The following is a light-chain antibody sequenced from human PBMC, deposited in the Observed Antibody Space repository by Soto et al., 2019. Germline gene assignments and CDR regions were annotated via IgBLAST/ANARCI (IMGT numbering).Light chain of an antibody. Sequence: QSALTQPASVSGSPGQSINISCTGTSSDVGFYNYVSWYQQHPGKAPKLMIYEVSNRPSGVSNRFSGSKSGNTASLTISGLQAEDEADYYCSSYRSSSTLYVFGTGTKLTVL. CDR2: EVS. CDR1: SSDVGFYNY. CDR3: SSYRSSSTLYV. J-gene: IGLJ1*01. V-gene: IGLV2-14*01.